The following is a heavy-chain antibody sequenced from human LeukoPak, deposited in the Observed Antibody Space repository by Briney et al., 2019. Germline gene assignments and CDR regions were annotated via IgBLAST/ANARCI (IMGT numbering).Heavy chain of an antibody. D-gene: IGHD1-26*01. J-gene: IGHJ3*02. CDR1: GYTFTSYG. CDR2: ISAYNGNT. CDR3: AGGIVVAPYDAFDI. V-gene: IGHV1-18*01. Sequence: ASVKVSCKASGYTFTSYGISWVRQAPGQGLEWMGWISAYNGNTNYAKKLQGRVTMTTDTSTSTAYMELRRLRSDDTAVYCWAGGIVVAPYDAFDIWGQGTMVTVSS.